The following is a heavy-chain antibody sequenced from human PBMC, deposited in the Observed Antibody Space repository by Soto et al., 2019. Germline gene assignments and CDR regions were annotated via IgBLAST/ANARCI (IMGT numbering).Heavy chain of an antibody. J-gene: IGHJ5*02. D-gene: IGHD6-13*01. CDR2: ISAYNGNT. CDR1: GYTFTSSG. V-gene: IGHV1-18*01. CDR3: ARRGDSSSWYNVGP. Sequence: ASVKVSCKASGYTFTSSGISWVRQAPGQGLEWMGWISAYNGNTNYAQKLQGRVTMTTDTSTSTAYMELRSLRSDDTAVYYCARRGDSSSWYNVGPWGQGTLVTVSS.